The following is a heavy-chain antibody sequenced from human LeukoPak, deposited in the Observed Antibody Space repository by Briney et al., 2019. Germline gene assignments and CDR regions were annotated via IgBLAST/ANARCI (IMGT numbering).Heavy chain of an antibody. Sequence: GGSLRLSCAASGFTLSDYYMSWIRQAPGKGLECISYINPSGGTIYYADSVKGRFTISRDNANNSLYLQMNSLRAEDTAVYYCARPPNSGSYYLPRYHYYYMDVWGKGTTVTVSS. D-gene: IGHD1-26*01. CDR2: INPSGGTI. CDR1: GFTLSDYY. V-gene: IGHV3-11*04. CDR3: ARPPNSGSYYLPRYHYYYMDV. J-gene: IGHJ6*03.